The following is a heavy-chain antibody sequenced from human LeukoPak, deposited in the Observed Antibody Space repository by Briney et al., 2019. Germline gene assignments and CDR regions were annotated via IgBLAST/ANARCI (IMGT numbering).Heavy chain of an antibody. D-gene: IGHD4-23*01. CDR2: MNPRGGNT. CDR3: ARVDDYGGNSVGY. V-gene: IGHV1-46*01. J-gene: IGHJ4*02. CDR1: GYSFTTYY. Sequence: ASVKVSCKASGYSFTTYYMHWMRQAPGQGLEWMGTMNPRGGNTNYAQKFQGRVTMIRDPSTSTVYMELSSLRFEDTAVYYCARVDDYGGNSVGYWGQGTLVTLSS.